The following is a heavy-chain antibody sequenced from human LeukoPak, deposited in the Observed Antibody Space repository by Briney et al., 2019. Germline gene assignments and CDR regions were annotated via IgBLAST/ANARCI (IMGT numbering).Heavy chain of an antibody. CDR1: GFPFSSYV. D-gene: IGHD3-10*01. CDR3: ARTTYYYGSGSHWYFDL. CDR2: IWFDGGKI. J-gene: IGHJ2*01. V-gene: IGHV3-33*01. Sequence: GGSLRLSCAASGFPFSSYVMHWLRQAPGKGLEWVAVIWFDGGKIYYADSVKGRFTISRDNSKNTLYLQMNSLRAEDTAVYYCARTTYYYGSGSHWYFDLWGRGTLVTVSS.